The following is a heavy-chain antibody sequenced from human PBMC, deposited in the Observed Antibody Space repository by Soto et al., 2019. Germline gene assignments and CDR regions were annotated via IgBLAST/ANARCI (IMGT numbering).Heavy chain of an antibody. CDR3: ARFSGYYSAFDY. CDR2: IYSSGST. J-gene: IGHJ4*02. CDR1: GGSISNYH. Sequence: SETLSLTCTVSGGSISNYHWSWIRQPPGKGLECIGYIYSSGSTNYNPSLKSRVTISVDTSKNEFSLKLTSVTAADTAIYYCARFSGYYSAFDYWGQGTPVTVS. V-gene: IGHV4-59*01. D-gene: IGHD1-26*01.